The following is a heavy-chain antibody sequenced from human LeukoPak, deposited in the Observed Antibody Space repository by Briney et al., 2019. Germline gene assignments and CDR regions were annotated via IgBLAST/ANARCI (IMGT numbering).Heavy chain of an antibody. CDR3: AKTFCSGGTCYPYNYYYMDV. V-gene: IGHV3-30*02. D-gene: IGHD2-15*01. CDR2: IRYDGNNK. Sequence: PGGSLRLSCVASGFTFNMNGMHWVRQAPGKGLEWVGIIRYDGNNKNNADSVKGRFTISRDNSKNTVYLQMNSLRPEDTAVYYCAKTFCSGGTCYPYNYYYMDVWGKGTAVTVSS. J-gene: IGHJ6*03. CDR1: GFTFNMNG.